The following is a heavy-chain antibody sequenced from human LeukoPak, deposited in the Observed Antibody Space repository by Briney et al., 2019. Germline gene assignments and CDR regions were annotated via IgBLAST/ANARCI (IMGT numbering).Heavy chain of an antibody. J-gene: IGHJ4*02. CDR3: VRNLDY. CDR2: IYSGGST. CDR1: GFTLSSSY. Sequence: GGSLRLSCAASGFTLSSSYMSWVRQSPGKGLEWVSVIYSGGSTYYADSVKGRFTISRDNSKNTLYLQMNSLRAEDTAVYYCVRNLDYWGQGTLVTVSS. V-gene: IGHV3-53*01.